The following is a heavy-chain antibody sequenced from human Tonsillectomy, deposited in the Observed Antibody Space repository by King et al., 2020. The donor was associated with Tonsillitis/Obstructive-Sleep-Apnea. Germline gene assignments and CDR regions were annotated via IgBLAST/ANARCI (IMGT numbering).Heavy chain of an antibody. Sequence: VQLVESGGGVVQPGRSLRLSCAASGFTFSSYAIHWVRQAPGKGLEWVAVISYDGSTKYYADPVKGRFTISRGNSKNTLYLQMNSLRAEDTAVYYCVRDRGSATGNWCDPRGQGALVTVSS. CDR2: ISYDGSTK. CDR1: GFTFSSYA. V-gene: IGHV3-30*04. CDR3: VRDRGSATGNWCDP. J-gene: IGHJ5*02. D-gene: IGHD3-16*01.